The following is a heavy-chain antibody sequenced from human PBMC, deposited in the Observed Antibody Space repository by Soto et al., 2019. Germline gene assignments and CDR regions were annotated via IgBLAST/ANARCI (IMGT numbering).Heavy chain of an antibody. Sequence: ASVKVSCKGFGYSFMKHGINWVRQAPGQGLEWVGWISPYSGYTHSAQKFHGRLTLTTDTAASTAYMELRILRSADTALYYCAREASVLIPAAQPSRFDSWGQGTLVTVSS. CDR2: ISPYSGYT. CDR1: GYSFMKHG. D-gene: IGHD2-2*01. J-gene: IGHJ4*02. CDR3: AREASVLIPAAQPSRFDS. V-gene: IGHV1-18*01.